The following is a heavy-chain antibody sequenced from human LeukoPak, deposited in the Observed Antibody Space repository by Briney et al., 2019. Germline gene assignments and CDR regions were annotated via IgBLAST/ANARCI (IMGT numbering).Heavy chain of an antibody. D-gene: IGHD3-9*01. V-gene: IGHV3-30*04. Sequence: PGGSLRLSCAASGFTFSSYAMHWVRQAPGEGLEWVAVISYDGSNKYYADSVKGRFTISRDNSKNTLYLQMNSLRAEDTAVYYCARVGSLRYFDWLFDYWGQGTLATVSS. CDR2: ISYDGSNK. CDR3: ARVGSLRYFDWLFDY. J-gene: IGHJ4*02. CDR1: GFTFSSYA.